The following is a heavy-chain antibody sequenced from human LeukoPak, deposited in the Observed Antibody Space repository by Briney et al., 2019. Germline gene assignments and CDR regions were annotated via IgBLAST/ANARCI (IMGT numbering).Heavy chain of an antibody. Sequence: GGSLRLPCAASGFTFSSYAMHWVRQAPGKGLEWVAVISYDGSNKYYADSVKGRFTISRDNSKNTLYLQMNSLRAEDTAVYYCARDRPYYYDSSGYYGYYFDYWGQGTLVTVSS. V-gene: IGHV3-30*04. D-gene: IGHD3-22*01. CDR1: GFTFSSYA. J-gene: IGHJ4*02. CDR2: ISYDGSNK. CDR3: ARDRPYYYDSSGYYGYYFDY.